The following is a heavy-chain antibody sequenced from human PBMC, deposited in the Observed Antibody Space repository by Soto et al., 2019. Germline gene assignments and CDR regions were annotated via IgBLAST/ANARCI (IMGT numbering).Heavy chain of an antibody. J-gene: IGHJ4*02. CDR2: ISYDGSNK. Sequence: PGGSLRLSCAASGFTFSSYAMHWVRQAPGKGLEWVAVISYDGSNKYYADSVKGRFTISRDNSKNTLYLQMNSLRAEDTAVYYCARGIYSSGYSPDYWGQGTLVTVSS. V-gene: IGHV3-30-3*01. CDR3: ARGIYSSGYSPDY. CDR1: GFTFSSYA. D-gene: IGHD3-22*01.